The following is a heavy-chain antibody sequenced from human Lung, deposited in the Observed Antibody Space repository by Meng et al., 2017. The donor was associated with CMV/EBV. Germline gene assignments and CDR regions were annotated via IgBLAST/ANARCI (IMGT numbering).Heavy chain of an antibody. CDR3: ATELLWLGETPYHFDY. J-gene: IGHJ4*02. Sequence: TFPNARMNWARHAPGKGLEWVVRIKSKHDGATVAYAEDVKGRFSISRDDSKNTLYLEMNSLKREDTALYYCATELLWLGETPYHFDYWGQGTLVTVSS. CDR1: TFPNAR. D-gene: IGHD3-16*01. V-gene: IGHV3-15*07. CDR2: IKSKHDGATV.